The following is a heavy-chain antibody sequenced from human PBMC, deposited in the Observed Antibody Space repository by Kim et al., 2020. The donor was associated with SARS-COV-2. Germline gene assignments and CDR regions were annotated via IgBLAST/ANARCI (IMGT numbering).Heavy chain of an antibody. D-gene: IGHD3-16*01. CDR3: ARDQGGFDY. V-gene: IGHV3-48*02. CDR2: STI. Sequence: STIYYADSVKSRFTISRDNAKNSLYLQMNSLRDEDTAVYYCARDQGGFDYWGQGTLVTVSS. J-gene: IGHJ4*02.